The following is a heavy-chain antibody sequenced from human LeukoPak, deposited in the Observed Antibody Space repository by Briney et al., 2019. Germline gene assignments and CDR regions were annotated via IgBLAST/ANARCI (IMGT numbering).Heavy chain of an antibody. D-gene: IGHD6-13*01. CDR3: AREGADRAAAGPDPYYYYGMDV. Sequence: SGTLSLTCAVSGGSISSSNWWSWVRQPPGKGLQWLGEIYHSGSTNYNPSLKSRVTISVDKSKNQFSLKLSSVTAADTAVYYCAREGADRAAAGPDPYYYYGMDVWGQGTTVTVSS. CDR1: GGSISSSNW. V-gene: IGHV4-4*02. CDR2: IYHSGST. J-gene: IGHJ6*02.